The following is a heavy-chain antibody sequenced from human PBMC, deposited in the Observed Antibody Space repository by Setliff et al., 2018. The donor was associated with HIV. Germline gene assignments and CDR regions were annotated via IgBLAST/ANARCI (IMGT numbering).Heavy chain of an antibody. V-gene: IGHV3-73*01. D-gene: IGHD5-12*01. Sequence: GGSLRLSCAASGFTFSNAWMNWVRQAPGKGLEWVGRIRSKTNNYATEYAASVKGRFTISRDDSKNTAYLQMNSLRAEDTAVYYCAKDLRYSGYDLSDWGQGTLVTVSS. J-gene: IGHJ4*02. CDR2: IRSKTNNYAT. CDR3: AKDLRYSGYDLSD. CDR1: GFTFSNAW.